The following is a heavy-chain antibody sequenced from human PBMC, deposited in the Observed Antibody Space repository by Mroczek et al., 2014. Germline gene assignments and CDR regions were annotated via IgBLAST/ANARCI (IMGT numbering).Heavy chain of an antibody. CDR2: INHSGST. D-gene: IGHD2-15*01. J-gene: IGHJ3*02. Sequence: QVQLQESGAGLLKPSETLSLTCAVYGGSFSGYYWSWIRQPPGKGLEWIGEINHSGSTNYNPSLKSRVTISVDTSKNQFSLKLSSVTAADTAVYYCARFDTPDIVVVVAAPDAFDIWGQGAMGHRLF. CDR1: GGSFSGYY. V-gene: IGHV4-34*01. CDR3: ARFDTPDIVVVVAAPDAFDI.